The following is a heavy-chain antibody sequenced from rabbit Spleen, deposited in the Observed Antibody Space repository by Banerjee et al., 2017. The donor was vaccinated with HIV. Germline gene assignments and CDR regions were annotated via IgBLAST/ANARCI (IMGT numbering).Heavy chain of an antibody. V-gene: IGHV1S45*01. CDR2: INAITGKA. CDR1: GFSFSNKAV. CDR3: ARNYFTYGYATYPYALNL. J-gene: IGHJ4*01. Sequence: QEQLVESGGGLVQPGGSLKLSCTASGFSFSNKAVMCWVRQAPGKGLEWIACINAITGKAVYASWAKGRFTFSKTSSTTVTLQMTSLTAADTATYFCARNYFTYGYATYPYALNLWGPGHPRHRL. D-gene: IGHD6-1*01.